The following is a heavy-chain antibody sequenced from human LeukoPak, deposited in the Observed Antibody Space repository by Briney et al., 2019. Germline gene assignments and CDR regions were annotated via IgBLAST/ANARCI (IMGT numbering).Heavy chain of an antibody. CDR1: GLTSSSNS. CDR3: ARGGRIFGVVPLDY. Sequence: KPGGSLRLSCAASGLTSSSNSMNWVGQAPGEGLEWVSSISSSSSYTYYADSVKGRFTISRDNAKNSLYLQMNSLRAEDTAVYYCARGGRIFGVVPLDYWGQGTLVTVSS. V-gene: IGHV3-21*01. D-gene: IGHD3-3*01. J-gene: IGHJ4*02. CDR2: ISSSSSYT.